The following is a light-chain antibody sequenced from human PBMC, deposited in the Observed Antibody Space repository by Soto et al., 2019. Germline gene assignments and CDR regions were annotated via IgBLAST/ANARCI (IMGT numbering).Light chain of an antibody. Sequence: QSALTQPASVSGSPGQSITISCTGTSSDVGDSKYVSWYQQHPDKAPKLMIYEVNNRPSGVSNRFSGSKSDNTASLTISGLRAEDEAHYHCCSYAGSRTFVFGGGTKLTVL. J-gene: IGLJ3*02. CDR2: EVN. CDR1: SSDVGDSKY. CDR3: CSYAGSRTFV. V-gene: IGLV2-23*02.